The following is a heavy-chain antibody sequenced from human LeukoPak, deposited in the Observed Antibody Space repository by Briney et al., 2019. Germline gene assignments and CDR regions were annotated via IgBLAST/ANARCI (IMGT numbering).Heavy chain of an antibody. D-gene: IGHD3-22*01. Sequence: PSETLSLTCTVSGGSISSSSYYWGWIRRPPGKGLEWIGSIYYSGSTYYNPSLKSRVTISVDTSKNQFSLKLSSVTAADTAVYYCARHRHAYYYDSSGHDAFDIWGQGTMVTVSS. CDR1: GGSISSSSYY. V-gene: IGHV4-39*01. CDR2: IYYSGST. CDR3: ARHRHAYYYDSSGHDAFDI. J-gene: IGHJ3*02.